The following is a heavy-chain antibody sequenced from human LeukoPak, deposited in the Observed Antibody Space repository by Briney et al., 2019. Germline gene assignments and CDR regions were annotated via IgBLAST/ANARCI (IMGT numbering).Heavy chain of an antibody. V-gene: IGHV4-31*03. CDR2: IYFSGST. Sequence: SQTLSLTCTVSGGSISSGGYYWNWIRQHPGKGLEWIGHIYFSGSTYYNPTPTSRVTISVDTSKNQFSLKLSSVTAADTAVYYCARTSIVVVVAAWGTSSYYFDYWGQGTLVTVSS. CDR1: GGSISSGGYY. CDR3: ARTSIVVVVAAWGTSSYYFDY. D-gene: IGHD2-15*01. J-gene: IGHJ4*02.